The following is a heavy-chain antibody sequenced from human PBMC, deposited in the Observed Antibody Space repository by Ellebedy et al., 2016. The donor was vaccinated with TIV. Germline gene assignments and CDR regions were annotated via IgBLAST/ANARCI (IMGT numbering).Heavy chain of an antibody. CDR1: GFTFSSYS. Sequence: GESLKISCAASGFTFSSYSMNWVRQAPGKGLEWVSSISSSSSYIYYADSVKGRFTISRDNSKNTLYLQMNSLRAEDTAVYYCAKAYYDSSALDYWGQGTLVTVSS. J-gene: IGHJ4*02. CDR2: ISSSSSYI. V-gene: IGHV3-21*04. D-gene: IGHD3-22*01. CDR3: AKAYYDSSALDY.